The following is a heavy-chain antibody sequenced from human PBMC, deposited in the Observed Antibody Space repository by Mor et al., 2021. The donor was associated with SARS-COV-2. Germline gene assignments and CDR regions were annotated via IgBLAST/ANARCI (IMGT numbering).Heavy chain of an antibody. Sequence: GKSLEWVSGIDTSSDTYYLGSVKGRFTISRENAKNSLYLQMNNLRAGDTAVYFCARAPRDGHPCDYWGQGTLVTVSS. CDR2: IDTSSDT. CDR3: ARAPRDGHPCDY. V-gene: IGHV3-13*04. J-gene: IGHJ4*02.